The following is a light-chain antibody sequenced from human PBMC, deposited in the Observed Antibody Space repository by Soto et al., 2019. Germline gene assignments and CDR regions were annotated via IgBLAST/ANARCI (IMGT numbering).Light chain of an antibody. CDR2: VAS. CDR3: QKHSSAPWT. J-gene: IGKJ1*01. CDR1: QGVSSY. V-gene: IGKV1-27*01. Sequence: EIQLTQSPSSLSSSVGERATISCRASQGVSSYLAWYQQQPGKDPRLLIYVASTLHSGVPARFSGSGSGTDFTLTISSLQPEDVAAYYCQKHSSAPWTFGPGTKVEIK.